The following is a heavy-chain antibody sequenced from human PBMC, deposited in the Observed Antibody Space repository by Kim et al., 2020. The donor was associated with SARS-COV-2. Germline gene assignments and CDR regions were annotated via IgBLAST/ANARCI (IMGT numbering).Heavy chain of an antibody. D-gene: IGHD4-17*01. V-gene: IGHV3-66*01. Sequence: AASVKGRFTISRDNSKNTLYLQMNSLRAEDTAVYYCARFSGGDYFTYYFDYWGQGTLVTVSS. CDR3: ARFSGGDYFTYYFDY. J-gene: IGHJ4*02.